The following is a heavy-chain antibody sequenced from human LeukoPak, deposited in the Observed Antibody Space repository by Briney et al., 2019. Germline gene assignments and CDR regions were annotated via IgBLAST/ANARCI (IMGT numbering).Heavy chain of an antibody. CDR3: ARVGSQLLYYFDY. CDR1: GGSISSFY. Sequence: SETLSLTCTVSGGSISSFYWSWIRQPPGKGLEWIGYIYYSGSTNYNPSLKSRVTISVDTSKNQFSLKLSSVTAADTAVYYCARVGSQLLYYFDYWGQGTLLTVSS. CDR2: IYYSGST. J-gene: IGHJ4*02. D-gene: IGHD2-2*02. V-gene: IGHV4-59*01.